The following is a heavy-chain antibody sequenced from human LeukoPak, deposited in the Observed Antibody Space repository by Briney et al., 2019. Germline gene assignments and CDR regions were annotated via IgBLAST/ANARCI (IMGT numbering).Heavy chain of an antibody. Sequence: SVKVSCKASGGTFSSYAISWVRQAPGQGLEWMGGIIPIFGTANYAQKFQGRVTITADESTSTAYMELSSLRSEDTAVYYCARGTYSNYEGWFDPWGQGTPVTVSS. CDR2: IIPIFGTA. V-gene: IGHV1-69*13. CDR1: GGTFSSYA. CDR3: ARGTYSNYEGWFDP. J-gene: IGHJ5*02. D-gene: IGHD4-11*01.